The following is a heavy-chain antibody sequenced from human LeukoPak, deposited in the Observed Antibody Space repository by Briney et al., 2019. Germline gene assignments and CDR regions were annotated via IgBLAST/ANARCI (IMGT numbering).Heavy chain of an antibody. CDR3: AKDLNDGSYYFDY. V-gene: IGHV3-30*18. CDR2: ISYDGSNK. J-gene: IGHJ4*02. D-gene: IGHD1-26*01. Sequence: AGGSLRLSCAASGFTFSSYGMHWVRQAPGKGLEWVAVISYDGSNKYYTDSVKGRFTISRDNSKNTLYLQMNSLRAEDTAVYYCAKDLNDGSYYFDYWGQGTLVTVSS. CDR1: GFTFSSYG.